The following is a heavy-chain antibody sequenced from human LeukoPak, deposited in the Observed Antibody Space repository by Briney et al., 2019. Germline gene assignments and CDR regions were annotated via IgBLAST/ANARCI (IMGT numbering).Heavy chain of an antibody. D-gene: IGHD1-26*01. Sequence: SVKVSCKASGGTFSSYTISWVRQAPGQGREWMGRIIPILGIANYAQKFQGRVTITADKSTSTAYMELSSLRSEDTAVYYCARADVGATDYWGQGTLVTVSS. V-gene: IGHV1-69*02. J-gene: IGHJ4*02. CDR1: GGTFSSYT. CDR2: IIPILGIA. CDR3: ARADVGATDY.